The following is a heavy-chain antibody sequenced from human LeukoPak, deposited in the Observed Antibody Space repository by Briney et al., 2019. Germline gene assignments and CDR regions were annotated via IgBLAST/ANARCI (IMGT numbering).Heavy chain of an antibody. J-gene: IGHJ4*02. CDR1: GGSFSGYY. CDR2: INHSGST. Sequence: ASETLSLTCAVYGGSFSGYYWSWIRQPPGKGLEWIGEINHSGSTNYNPSLKSQVTISVDTSKNQFSLKLSSVTAADTAVYYCARVTLPTYYYGSGSYYNPAFDYWGQGTLVTVSS. D-gene: IGHD3-10*01. CDR3: ARVTLPTYYYGSGSYYNPAFDY. V-gene: IGHV4-34*01.